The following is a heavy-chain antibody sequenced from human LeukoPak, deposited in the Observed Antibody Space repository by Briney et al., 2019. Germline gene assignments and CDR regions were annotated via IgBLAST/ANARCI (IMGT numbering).Heavy chain of an antibody. Sequence: ASVKVSCKASGYTFTSHFMHWVRQAPGQGLEWMGWINTNTGNPTYAQGLTGRFVFSLDTSVSTAYLQISSLKAEDTAVYYCAREVRAFDYWGQGTLVTVSS. CDR3: AREVRAFDY. CDR1: GYTFTSHF. D-gene: IGHD4-11*01. V-gene: IGHV7-4-1*02. CDR2: INTNTGNP. J-gene: IGHJ4*02.